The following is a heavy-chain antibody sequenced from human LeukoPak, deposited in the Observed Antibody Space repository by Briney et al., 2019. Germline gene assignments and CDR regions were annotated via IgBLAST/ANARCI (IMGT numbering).Heavy chain of an antibody. V-gene: IGHV3-30*04. CDR1: GFTFSSYA. Sequence: GGSLRLSCAASGFTFSSYAMHWVRQAPGKGLEWVAVISYDGSNKYYADSVKGRFTISRDNSKNTLYLQMNSLRAEDTAVYYCARDPIVVVVAATPVGFDYWGQGTLVTVSS. CDR3: ARDPIVVVVAATPVGFDY. D-gene: IGHD2-15*01. CDR2: ISYDGSNK. J-gene: IGHJ4*02.